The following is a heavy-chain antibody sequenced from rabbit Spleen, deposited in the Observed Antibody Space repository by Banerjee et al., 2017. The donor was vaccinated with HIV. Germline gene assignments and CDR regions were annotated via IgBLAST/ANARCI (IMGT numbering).Heavy chain of an antibody. CDR3: ARDLVAVIGWNFSL. CDR2: IDAGSSGSA. V-gene: IGHV1S45*01. J-gene: IGHJ4*01. Sequence: QEQLVESGGDLVKPEGSLPLTCTASGFTLSSYWICWVRQAPGKGLEWIACIDAGSSGSASYASWAKGRFTISKTSSTTVTLQMTSLTAADTATYFCARDLVAVIGWNFSLWGPGTLVTVS. CDR1: GFTLSSYW. D-gene: IGHD1-1*01.